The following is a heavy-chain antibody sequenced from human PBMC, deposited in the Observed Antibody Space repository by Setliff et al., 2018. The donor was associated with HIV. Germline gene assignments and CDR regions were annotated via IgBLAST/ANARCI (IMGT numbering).Heavy chain of an antibody. Sequence: GGSLRLSCAASGFTFSSYTMNWVRQAPGKGLEWVSSISSSGNYIYYADSVKARFTISRDNAKKSLYLQMNSLRAEDTAVYYCARDDYDSSGYPLGWGQGTLVTVSS. CDR3: ARDDYDSSGYPLG. CDR1: GFTFSSYT. D-gene: IGHD3-22*01. CDR2: ISSSGNYI. J-gene: IGHJ4*02. V-gene: IGHV3-21*01.